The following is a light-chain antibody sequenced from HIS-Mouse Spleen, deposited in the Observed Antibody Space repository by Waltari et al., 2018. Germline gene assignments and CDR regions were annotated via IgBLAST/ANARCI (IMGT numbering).Light chain of an antibody. CDR2: DVS. V-gene: IGLV2-14*03. Sequence: QSALTQPASVSGSPGPSITISCTGTSSDVGGYHYVSWYQQHPGKAPKLMIYDVSNRPAGVSNRFSGSKSGNTASLTISGLQAEDEADYYCSSYTSSSFNVVFGGGTKLTVL. CDR1: SSDVGGYHY. CDR3: SSYTSSSFNVV. J-gene: IGLJ2*01.